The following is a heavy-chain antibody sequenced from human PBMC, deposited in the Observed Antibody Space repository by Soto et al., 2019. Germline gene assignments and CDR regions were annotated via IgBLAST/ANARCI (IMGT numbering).Heavy chain of an antibody. CDR2: ISADNGNT. CDR1: GYPFTSYD. CDR3: ARPLYDSSGYWVNAFDI. Sequence: QVQLVQSGTEVKKPGASVKVSCKASGYPFTSYDTHWVRQAPGQRLEWMGWISADNGNTKYSEKFQGRVTITRDTSASTAYMELSSLRSEDTAVFYCARPLYDSSGYWVNAFDIWGQGTMVTVSS. V-gene: IGHV1-3*01. J-gene: IGHJ3*02. D-gene: IGHD3-22*01.